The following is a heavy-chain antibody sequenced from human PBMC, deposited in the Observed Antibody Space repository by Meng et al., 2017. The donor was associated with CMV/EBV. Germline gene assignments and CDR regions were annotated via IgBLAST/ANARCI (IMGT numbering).Heavy chain of an antibody. V-gene: IGHV1-8*01. J-gene: IGHJ4*02. CDR1: GYTFPSYD. D-gene: IGHD6-19*01. CDR3: AIIGSGWFDY. CDR2: MNPNSGNT. Sequence: SVPVSCKASGYTFPSYDINWVRQATGQGLEWMGWMNPNSGNTGYAQKFQGRVTMTRNTSISTAYLELSSLRSEDTAVYYCAIIGSGWFDYWGQGTLVTVSS.